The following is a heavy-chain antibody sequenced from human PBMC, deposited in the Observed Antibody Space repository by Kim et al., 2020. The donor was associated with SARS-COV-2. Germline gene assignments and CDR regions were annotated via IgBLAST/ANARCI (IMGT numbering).Heavy chain of an antibody. J-gene: IGHJ5*02. CDR3: ARGDYGRWITPGGFDP. CDR1: GFTFSSYE. D-gene: IGHD4-17*01. CDR2: ISSSGSTI. Sequence: GGSLRLSCAASGFTFSSYEMNWVRQAPGKGLEWVSYISSSGSTIYYADSVKGRFTISRDNAKNSLYLQMNSLRAEDTAVYYCARGDYGRWITPGGFDPWGQGTLVTVSS. V-gene: IGHV3-48*03.